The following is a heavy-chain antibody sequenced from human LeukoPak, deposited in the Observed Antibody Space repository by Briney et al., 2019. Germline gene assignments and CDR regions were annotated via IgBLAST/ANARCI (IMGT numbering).Heavy chain of an antibody. CDR1: GFTFSTYW. D-gene: IGHD3-22*01. J-gene: IGHJ4*02. V-gene: IGHV3-7*01. Sequence: GGSLRLPCVASGFTFSTYWMSWVRQAPGKGLEWVANLKYDGSDKYYVDSVKGRFTISRDNAKNTLYLQMNSLRAEDTAVYYCVREGDGSGYYSISLVYWGQGTLVSVSS. CDR3: VREGDGSGYYSISLVY. CDR2: LKYDGSDK.